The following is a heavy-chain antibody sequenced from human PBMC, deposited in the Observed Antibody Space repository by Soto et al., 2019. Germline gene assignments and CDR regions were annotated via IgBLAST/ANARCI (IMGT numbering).Heavy chain of an antibody. D-gene: IGHD4-17*01. CDR2: ISSSSSTI. J-gene: IGHJ6*02. V-gene: IGHV3-48*02. Sequence: PGESLRRSCASSGFSFSSYSMNWVRQAPGKGLEWVSYISSSSSTIYYADSVKGRFTISRDNAKNSLYLQMNSLRDEDTAVYYCARDTSTDYGDYARRYYYYGMDVWGQGTTVTVSS. CDR1: GFSFSSYS. CDR3: ARDTSTDYGDYARRYYYYGMDV.